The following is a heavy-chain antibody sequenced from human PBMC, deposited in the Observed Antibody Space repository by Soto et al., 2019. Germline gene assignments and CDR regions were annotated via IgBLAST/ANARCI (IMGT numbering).Heavy chain of an antibody. D-gene: IGHD6-19*01. CDR3: VKDTGSGWYYYYGMDV. J-gene: IGHJ6*02. CDR2: ISSNGGST. Sequence: GGSLRLSYSASGFTFSSYAMHWVRQAPGKGLEYVSAISSNGGSTYYADSVKRRFTISRDNSKNTLYLQMSSLRAEDTAVYYCVKDTGSGWYYYYGMDVWGQGTTVTVSS. CDR1: GFTFSSYA. V-gene: IGHV3-64D*08.